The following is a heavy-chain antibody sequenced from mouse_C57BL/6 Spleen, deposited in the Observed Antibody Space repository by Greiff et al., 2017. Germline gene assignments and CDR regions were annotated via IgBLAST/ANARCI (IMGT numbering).Heavy chain of an antibody. J-gene: IGHJ1*03. CDR1: GFTFSSYA. D-gene: IGHD1-1*01. Sequence: EVQGVESGGGLVKPGGSLKLSCAASGFTFSSYAMSWVRQTPEKRLEWVATISDGDSYTYYPNNVKGRFTISRDNAKNNRYLQMSQLKSEDTAMYYCAREGSTVVDWYFDVWGTGTTVTVSS. CDR2: ISDGDSYT. CDR3: AREGSTVVDWYFDV. V-gene: IGHV5-4*01.